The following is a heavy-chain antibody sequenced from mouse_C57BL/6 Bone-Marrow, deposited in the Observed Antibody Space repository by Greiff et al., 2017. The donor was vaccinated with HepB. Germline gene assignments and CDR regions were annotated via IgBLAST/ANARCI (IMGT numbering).Heavy chain of an antibody. J-gene: IGHJ1*03. CDR1: GFTFSDYY. D-gene: IGHD1-1*01. CDR2: ISNGGGST. V-gene: IGHV5-12*01. Sequence: EVQLVESGGGLVQPGGSLKLSCAASGFTFSDYYMYWVRQTPEKRLEWVAYISNGGGSTYYPDTVKGRFTISRDNAKNTLYLQMSRLKSEDTAMYYCARHSGLLRYWYFDVWGTGTTVTVSS. CDR3: ARHSGLLRYWYFDV.